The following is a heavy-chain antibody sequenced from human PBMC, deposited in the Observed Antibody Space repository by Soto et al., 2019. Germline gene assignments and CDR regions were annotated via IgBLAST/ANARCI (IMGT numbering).Heavy chain of an antibody. J-gene: IGHJ4*02. V-gene: IGHV3-30-3*01. CDR2: ISYDGDNL. CDR3: ARASGFSATRGYFDF. CDR1: GFSFPSYA. Sequence: QVQLLESGGGVDRPGGSLRLSCATSGFSFPSYAMHWVRQRPGKGLEWVAVISYDGDNLYYANSVRDRFTISRDNSENTLYLRMTSLRGDDTAVYYCARASGFSATRGYFDFWGLGTLVTVSS. D-gene: IGHD3-10*01.